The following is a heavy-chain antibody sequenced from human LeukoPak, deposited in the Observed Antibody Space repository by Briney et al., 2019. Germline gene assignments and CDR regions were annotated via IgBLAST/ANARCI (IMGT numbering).Heavy chain of an antibody. CDR3: ARVPVRGVAHYYYYMDV. Sequence: SETLSLTCAVSGYSISSGYYWGWIRQPPGKGLEWIGSIYHSGSTYYNPSLKSRVTISVDTSKNQFSLKLRSVTAADTAMYYCARVPVRGVAHYYYYMDVWGKGTTVTVSS. J-gene: IGHJ6*03. CDR1: GYSISSGYY. V-gene: IGHV4-38-2*01. D-gene: IGHD3-10*01. CDR2: IYHSGST.